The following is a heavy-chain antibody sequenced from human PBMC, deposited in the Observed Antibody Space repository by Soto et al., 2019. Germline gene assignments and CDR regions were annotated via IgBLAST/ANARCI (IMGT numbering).Heavy chain of an antibody. CDR1: GGTFSSYA. J-gene: IGHJ5*02. V-gene: IGHV1-69*12. Sequence: QVQLVQSGAEVKKPGSSVKVSCKASGGTFSSYAISWVRQAPGQGLEWMGGIIPIFGTANYAQKFQGRVTITADESTSTDYMELSSLRSEDTAVYYCARDEVGQLADDNWFDPWGQGTLVTVSS. CDR2: IIPIFGTA. D-gene: IGHD6-6*01. CDR3: ARDEVGQLADDNWFDP.